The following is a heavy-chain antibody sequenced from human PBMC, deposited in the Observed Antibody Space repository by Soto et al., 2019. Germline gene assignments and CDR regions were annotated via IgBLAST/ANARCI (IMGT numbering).Heavy chain of an antibody. CDR2: IIPILGIA. Sequence: QVQLVQSGAEVKKPGSSVKVSCKASGGTFSSYTISWVRQAPGQGLEWMGRIIPILGIANYAQKFQGRVTITADKSTSTAYMELSSLRSEDTAVYYCARSLKSRFGGYGSSWGQGTLVTVSS. CDR1: GGTFSSYT. J-gene: IGHJ5*02. V-gene: IGHV1-69*02. D-gene: IGHD3-22*01. CDR3: ARSLKSRFGGYGSS.